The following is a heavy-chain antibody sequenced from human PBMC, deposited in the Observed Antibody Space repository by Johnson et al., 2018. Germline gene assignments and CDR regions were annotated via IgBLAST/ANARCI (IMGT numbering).Heavy chain of an antibody. V-gene: IGHV3-30*04. J-gene: IGHJ6*03. CDR3: ARGPNAAMARDYYYYMDV. CDR1: VFTFSRYA. Sequence: ESGGGVVQPGRSLRLSCAASVFTFSRYAMHWVRQAPGKGLEWVAFISYDGSNKYYADSVKGRFTISRDNSKNTLYLQMNSLRAEDTTVFYCARGPNAAMARDYYYYMDVWGKGTPVTVSS. D-gene: IGHD5-18*01. CDR2: ISYDGSNK.